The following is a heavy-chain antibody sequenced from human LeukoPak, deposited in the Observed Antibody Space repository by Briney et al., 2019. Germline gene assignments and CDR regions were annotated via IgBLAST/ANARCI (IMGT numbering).Heavy chain of an antibody. D-gene: IGHD6-13*01. V-gene: IGHV1-18*01. CDR3: ARVLGMAAADYYFDY. CDR2: ISAYNGNT. J-gene: IGHJ4*02. Sequence: ASVKVSCKASGYTFTSYGISWVRQAPGQGLEWMGWISAYNGNTNYAQKLQGRVTMTTDTSTSTAYMELRSLRSDDTAVYYCARVLGMAAADYYFDYWGQGTLVTVSS. CDR1: GYTFTSYG.